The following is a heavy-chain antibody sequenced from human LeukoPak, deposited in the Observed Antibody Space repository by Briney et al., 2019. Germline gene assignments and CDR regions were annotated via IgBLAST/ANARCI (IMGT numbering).Heavy chain of an antibody. D-gene: IGHD6-25*01. CDR3: ARAPPASYFDC. CDR2: ISYDGSNK. CDR1: GFTFSSYA. J-gene: IGHJ4*02. V-gene: IGHV3-30-3*01. Sequence: GRSLRLSCAASGFTFSSYAMHWVRQAPGKGLDWVAVISYDGSNKYYADSAKGRFTISRDNSKNTLYLQMNSLRAEDTAVYYCARAPPASYFDCWGQGTLVTVSS.